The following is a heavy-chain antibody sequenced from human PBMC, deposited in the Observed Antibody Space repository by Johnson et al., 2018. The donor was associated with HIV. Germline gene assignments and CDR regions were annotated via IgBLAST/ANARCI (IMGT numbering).Heavy chain of an antibody. CDR3: ARDVASVYGSGDHAFDI. J-gene: IGHJ3*02. V-gene: IGHV3-64*01. Sequence: VLLVESGGGLVQPGGSLRLSCAASGFIFSSYAMHWVRQAPGKGLQYVSAISSNGGSTYYATSVKGRFTISRDNSRNTLYLQMGRLRVEDMAVYYCARDVASVYGSGDHAFDIWGQGTMVTVSS. D-gene: IGHD3-10*01. CDR1: GFIFSSYA. CDR2: ISSNGGST.